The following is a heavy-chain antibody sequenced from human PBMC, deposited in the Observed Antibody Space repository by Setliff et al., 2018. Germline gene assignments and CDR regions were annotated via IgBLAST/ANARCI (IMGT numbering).Heavy chain of an antibody. D-gene: IGHD3-10*01. Sequence: SETLSLTCAVSGYSISSGYNWGWIRQPPGKGLEWIGEMYHSGNTYYNPSLKSRVTISVDTSKNQFSLKVNSVTAADTAVYYCATLLANYGSGMDVWGQGTTVTVSS. CDR3: ATLLANYGSGMDV. CDR2: MYHSGNT. CDR1: GYSISSGYN. V-gene: IGHV4-38-2*01. J-gene: IGHJ6*02.